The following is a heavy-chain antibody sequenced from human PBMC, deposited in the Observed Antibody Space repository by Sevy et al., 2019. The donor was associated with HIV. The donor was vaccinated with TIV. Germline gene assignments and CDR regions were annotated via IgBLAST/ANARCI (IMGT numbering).Heavy chain of an antibody. Sequence: SETLSLTCTVSGASITGGTYYWSWIRQPAGKGMEWIGRIYTSGSTKYNPSLKSRVTISLDTSKNQISLKLSSVTAADTAVYYCASEDYGSGLNWGQGTLVTVSS. CDR1: GASITGGTYY. D-gene: IGHD3-10*01. J-gene: IGHJ4*02. CDR3: ASEDYGSGLN. CDR2: IYTSGST. V-gene: IGHV4-61*02.